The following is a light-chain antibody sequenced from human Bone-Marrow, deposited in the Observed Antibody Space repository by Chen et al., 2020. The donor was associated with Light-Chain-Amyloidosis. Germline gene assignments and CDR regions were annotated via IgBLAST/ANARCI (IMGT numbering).Light chain of an antibody. CDR2: GAS. CDR1: QSVSRNY. J-gene: IGKJ1*01. CDR3: QHYGGSLWT. Sequence: DMVLTQSPGTLSLSPGQRATLSCWASQSVSRNYLAWYQQKPGQAPRLLIYGASSRATGIPDRFSGSGSGTDFTLTISRLEPEDFAVYYCQHYGGSLWTFGQGIKVEIK. V-gene: IGKV3-20*01.